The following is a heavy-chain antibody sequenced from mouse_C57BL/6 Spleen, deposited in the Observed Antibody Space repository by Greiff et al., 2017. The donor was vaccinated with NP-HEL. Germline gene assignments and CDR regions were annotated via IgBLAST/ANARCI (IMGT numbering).Heavy chain of an antibody. Sequence: QVQLQQPGTELVKPGASVKLSCKASGYTFTSYWMHWVKQRPGQGLEWIGNINPSNGGTNYNEKFKSKATLTVDKSSSTAYMQLSSLTSEDSAVYYSARDEGLLRRYYAMDYWGQGTSVTVSS. V-gene: IGHV1-53*01. J-gene: IGHJ4*01. CDR1: GYTFTSYW. CDR3: ARDEGLLRRYYAMDY. D-gene: IGHD2-3*01. CDR2: INPSNGGT.